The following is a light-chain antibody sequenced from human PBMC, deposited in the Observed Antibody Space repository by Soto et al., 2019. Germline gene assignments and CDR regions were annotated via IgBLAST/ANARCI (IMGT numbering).Light chain of an antibody. CDR1: QSVSSN. CDR2: GTS. Sequence: IVMTQSPATMSVSPGERATLSCRASQSVSSNLAWYQQKPGQSPRLLIYGTSTRATGIPARFSGSGSGTEFTLTISSLQSEDFAVYYCHQYNFWPTFGHGTKVDIK. CDR3: HQYNFWPT. J-gene: IGKJ1*01. V-gene: IGKV3-15*01.